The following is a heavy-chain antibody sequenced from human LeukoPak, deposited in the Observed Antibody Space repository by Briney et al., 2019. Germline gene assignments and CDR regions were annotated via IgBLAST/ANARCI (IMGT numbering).Heavy chain of an antibody. D-gene: IGHD2-21*02. J-gene: IGHJ3*02. CDR1: GYTFTSYG. Sequence: EASVKVSCKASGYTFTSYGISWVRQAPGQGLEWMGWISAHNGNTHSAQKFQGRVTMTTDTSTSTAYMELSSLRSEDTAVYYCAREVTQGAFDIWGQGTMVTVSS. CDR2: ISAHNGNT. CDR3: AREVTQGAFDI. V-gene: IGHV1-18*01.